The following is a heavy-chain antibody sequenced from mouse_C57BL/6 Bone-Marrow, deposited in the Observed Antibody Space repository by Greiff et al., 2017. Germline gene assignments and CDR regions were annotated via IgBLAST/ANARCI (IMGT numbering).Heavy chain of an antibody. CDR3: ARGGTGRVFDY. V-gene: IGHV1-76*01. CDR1: GYTFTDYY. CDR2: FYPGSGNT. J-gene: IGHJ2*01. D-gene: IGHD4-1*01. Sequence: VQLQESGAELVRPGASVKLSCKASGYTFTDYYINWVKQRPGQGLEWIARFYPGSGNTYYNEKFKGKATLTAEKSSSTAYMQLSSLTSEDSAVYFCARGGTGRVFDYWGQGTTLTVSS.